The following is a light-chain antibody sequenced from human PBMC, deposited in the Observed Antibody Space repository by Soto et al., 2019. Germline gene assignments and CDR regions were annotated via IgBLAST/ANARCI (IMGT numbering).Light chain of an antibody. J-gene: IGKJ3*01. CDR2: AAS. CDR3: QKYNSHPYT. V-gene: IGKV1-27*01. Sequence: DIQMTQSPSSLSASVGDRVAITCRASQGISNYLAWYQQKPGKVPKLLIYAASTLQSGVPSRFSGSGSGTDFTLPISSLQPEDVATCYCQKYNSHPYTFGPGTKVDIK. CDR1: QGISNY.